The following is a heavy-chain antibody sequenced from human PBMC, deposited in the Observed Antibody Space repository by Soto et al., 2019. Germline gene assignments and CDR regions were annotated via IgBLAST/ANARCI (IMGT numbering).Heavy chain of an antibody. CDR2: ISAYNGNT. CDR1: GYTFTSYG. V-gene: IGHV1-18*01. CDR3: ARVYCTNGVCYLNFDY. J-gene: IGHJ4*02. D-gene: IGHD2-8*01. Sequence: ASVKVSCKASGYTFTSYGISWVRQAPGQGLEWMGWISAYNGNTNYAQKLQGRVTMTTDTSTSTAYMELRSLRSDDTAVYYCARVYCTNGVCYLNFDYWGQGTLVTVSS.